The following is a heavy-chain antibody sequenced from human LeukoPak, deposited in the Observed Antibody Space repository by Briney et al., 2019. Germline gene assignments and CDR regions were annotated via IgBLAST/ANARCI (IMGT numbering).Heavy chain of an antibody. CDR3: ARASAGTRNAFDI. V-gene: IGHV3-74*01. CDR2: INSDGYST. CDR1: GFTFNTYW. J-gene: IGHJ3*02. Sequence: SGGSLRLSCAASGFTFNTYWMHWVRQAPGKGLVWVSRINSDGYSTFYADPVKGRFTISRDNAKNTLYLQMNSLRAEDTAVYYCARASAGTRNAFDIWGQGTMVTVSS. D-gene: IGHD6-19*01.